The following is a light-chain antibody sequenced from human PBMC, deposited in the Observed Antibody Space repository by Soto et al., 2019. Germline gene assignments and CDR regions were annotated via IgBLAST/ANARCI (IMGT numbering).Light chain of an antibody. CDR3: QQYNNWPSGT. CDR2: GAS. V-gene: IGKV3-15*01. J-gene: IGKJ1*01. Sequence: EIVMTQSPATLSVSPGERATLSCRASQSVSSNLAWYQQKPGQAPRLLIYGASTRATGIPARFSGSGFGTEFTLTISSLQSEDFAVYYCQQYNNWPSGTFGQGTKV. CDR1: QSVSSN.